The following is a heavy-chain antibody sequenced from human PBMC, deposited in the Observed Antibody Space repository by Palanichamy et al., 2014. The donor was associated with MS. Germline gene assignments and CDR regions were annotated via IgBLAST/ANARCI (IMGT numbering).Heavy chain of an antibody. Sequence: QVQLVESGGGVVQPGRSLRLSCAASGFTFRTYGMHWVRQAPGKGLEWVAVISYDESNKYYADSVKGRFTISRDNSKNTLYLHMNSLRPEDTAVYYCAKDVDNILTGSYIPADYWGQGTLVTVSS. V-gene: IGHV3-30*18. D-gene: IGHD3-9*01. CDR2: ISYDESNK. J-gene: IGHJ4*02. CDR3: AKDVDNILTGSYIPADY. CDR1: GFTFRTYG.